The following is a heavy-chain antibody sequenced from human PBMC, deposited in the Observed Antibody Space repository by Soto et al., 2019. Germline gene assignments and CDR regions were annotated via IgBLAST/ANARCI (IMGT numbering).Heavy chain of an antibody. CDR1: GGSISRGDYY. CDR2: IYYSGST. J-gene: IGHJ6*02. D-gene: IGHD6-6*01. CDR3: ARDRAARPQLYPYYYYYGMDV. Sequence: PSETLSLTCTVSGGSISRGDYYWSWIRQPPGKGLEWIGYIYYSGSTYYNPSLKTRVTISVDTSKNQFSLKLSSVTAADTAVYYCARDRAARPQLYPYYYYYGMDVWGQGTTVTVSS. V-gene: IGHV4-30-4*01.